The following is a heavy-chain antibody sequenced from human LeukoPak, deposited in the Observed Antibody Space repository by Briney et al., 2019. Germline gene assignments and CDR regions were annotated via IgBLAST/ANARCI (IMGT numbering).Heavy chain of an antibody. Sequence: GGSLGLSCAASGFTFSDYSMNWVRQAPGKGLEWISYISSGSGAIYYADSVKGRFTISRDNAKKSLFLQMNSLRDEDTAVYFCARGWGYSSSWALDYWGQGTLVTVSS. CDR3: ARGWGYSSSWALDY. CDR2: ISSGSGAI. D-gene: IGHD6-13*01. V-gene: IGHV3-48*02. CDR1: GFTFSDYS. J-gene: IGHJ4*02.